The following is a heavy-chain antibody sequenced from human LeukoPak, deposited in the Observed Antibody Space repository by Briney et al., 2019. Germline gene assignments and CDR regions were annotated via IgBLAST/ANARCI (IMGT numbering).Heavy chain of an antibody. V-gene: IGHV3-21*01. Sequence: GGSLRLSRAASGFTFSSYSMNWVRQAPGKGLEWVSSISSSSSYIYYADSVKGRFTISRDNAKNSLYLQMNSLRAEDTAVYYCARGDPYYDFWSGSTGGYWGQGTLVTVSS. J-gene: IGHJ4*02. CDR1: GFTFSSYS. CDR2: ISSSSSYI. D-gene: IGHD3-3*01. CDR3: ARGDPYYDFWSGSTGGY.